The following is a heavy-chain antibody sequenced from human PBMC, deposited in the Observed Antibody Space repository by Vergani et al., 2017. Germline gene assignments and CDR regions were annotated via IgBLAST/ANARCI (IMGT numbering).Heavy chain of an antibody. Sequence: QVQLVQSGAEVKKPGSSVKVSCKASGGTFISYAISWVRQAPGQGLEWMGRIIPIFGTANYAQKFQGRVTITADESTSTAYMELSSLRSEDTAVYYCARVVVITKGYYYYGMDVWGQGTTVTVSS. CDR1: GGTFISYA. V-gene: IGHV1-69*13. J-gene: IGHJ6*02. CDR3: ARVVVITKGYYYYGMDV. D-gene: IGHD3-22*01. CDR2: IIPIFGTA.